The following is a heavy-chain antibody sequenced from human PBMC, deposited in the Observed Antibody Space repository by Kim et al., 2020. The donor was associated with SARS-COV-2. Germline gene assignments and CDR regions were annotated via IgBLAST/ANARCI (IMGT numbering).Heavy chain of an antibody. CDR2: ISDSGRHT. D-gene: IGHD3-10*01. V-gene: IGHV3-21*01. J-gene: IGHJ5*02. CDR3: AKSHRIIRGDFDNSFDL. Sequence: GGSLRLSCTGSGFLFNTYSLNWVRQAPGKGPEWVSSISDSGRHTFYADSVQGRFTVSRDNHENSVFLQMNNLGVEDTALYYCAKSHRIIRGDFDNSFDLWVRKTLVTVSS. CDR1: GFLFNTYS.